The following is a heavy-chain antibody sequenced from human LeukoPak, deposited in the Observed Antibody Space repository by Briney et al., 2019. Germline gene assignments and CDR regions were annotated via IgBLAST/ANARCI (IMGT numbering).Heavy chain of an antibody. CDR1: GYTFTSYG. CDR2: ISVLNGNT. J-gene: IGHJ4*02. V-gene: IGHV1-18*01. Sequence: GSAVKVSCKASGYTFTSYGISWVRQAPGQGLEWMGWISVLNGNTNYAQILQGRVTMTTDTSTSTAYMELRSLRSDDTAVYYCARQSYSSGWNFDYWGQGTLVTVSS. CDR3: ARQSYSSGWNFDY. D-gene: IGHD6-19*01.